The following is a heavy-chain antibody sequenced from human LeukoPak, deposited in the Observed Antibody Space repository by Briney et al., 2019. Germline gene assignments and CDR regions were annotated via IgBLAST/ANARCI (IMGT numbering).Heavy chain of an antibody. CDR3: ARHITIFGVVPYYFDY. D-gene: IGHD3-3*01. V-gene: IGHV4-39*01. Sequence: LETLSLTCTVSGGSISSSSYYWGWIRQPPGKGLEWIGSIYYSGSTYHNPSLKSRVTISVDTSKNQFSLKLSSVTAADTAVYYCARHITIFGVVPYYFDYWGQGTLVTVSS. CDR1: GGSISSSSYY. J-gene: IGHJ4*02. CDR2: IYYSGST.